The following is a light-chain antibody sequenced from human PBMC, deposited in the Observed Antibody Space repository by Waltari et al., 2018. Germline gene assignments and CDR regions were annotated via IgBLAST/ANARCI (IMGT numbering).Light chain of an antibody. CDR1: NIVTSS. V-gene: IGLV3-21*04. J-gene: IGLJ1*01. Sequence: SSVVTQPPSVSLAPGETAPITCWGDNIVTSSVHWYQQKEGQAPVLVIFYDRDRPSGIPDRFSGSNSGNTATLTISRVEAGDEARYYCHVWHPHVDPGVFGTGTEVTVL. CDR3: HVWHPHVDPGV. CDR2: YDR.